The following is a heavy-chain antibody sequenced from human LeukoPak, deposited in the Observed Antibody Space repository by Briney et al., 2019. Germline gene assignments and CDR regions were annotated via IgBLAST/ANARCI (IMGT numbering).Heavy chain of an antibody. V-gene: IGHV4-59*08. CDR1: GGSISSYY. J-gene: IGHJ4*02. D-gene: IGHD3-22*01. CDR3: ARALGYSSGYDY. Sequence: SETLSLTCTVSGGSISSYYWSWIRQPPGKGLEWIGYIYYSGSTNYNLSLKSRVTISVDTSKNQFSLKLSSVTAADTAVYYCARALGYSSGYDYWGQGTLVTVSS. CDR2: IYYSGST.